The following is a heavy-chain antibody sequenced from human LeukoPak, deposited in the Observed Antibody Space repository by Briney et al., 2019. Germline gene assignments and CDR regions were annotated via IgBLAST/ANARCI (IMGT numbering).Heavy chain of an antibody. Sequence: GGSLRLSCATSGFTFSSYWMSWVRQAPGRGLEWVANIKKQDGSEKYYADSVKGRFTISRDNAKNALYLQMNSLRAEDTAVYYCARADYYTSGTYRYYFDYWGQGTLVTVSS. J-gene: IGHJ4*02. CDR3: ARADYYTSGTYRYYFDY. V-gene: IGHV3-7*01. D-gene: IGHD3-10*01. CDR2: IKKQDGSEK. CDR1: GFTFSSYW.